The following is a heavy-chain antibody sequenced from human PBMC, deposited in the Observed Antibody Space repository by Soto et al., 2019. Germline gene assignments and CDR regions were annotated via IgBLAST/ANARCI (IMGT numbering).Heavy chain of an antibody. CDR3: ARSTRSGTTFDY. D-gene: IGHD4-17*01. CDR2: IYHSGST. CDR1: GGSISSSNW. J-gene: IGHJ4*02. Sequence: QVQLQESGTGLVKPSGTLSLTCAVSGGSISSSNWWSWVRQPPGKGLEWIGEIYHSGSTNYNPSLKSRVTIPVEKSKNQFSLKLSSVTAADTAEYYCARSTRSGTTFDYWGQGTLVTVSS. V-gene: IGHV4-4*02.